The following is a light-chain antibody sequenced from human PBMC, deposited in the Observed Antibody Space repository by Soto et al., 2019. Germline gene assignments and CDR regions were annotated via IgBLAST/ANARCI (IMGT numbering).Light chain of an antibody. CDR2: EVS. CDR1: SSDVGAYDY. Sequence: QSVRTQPASVSGSPGQSITISCTGTSSDVGAYDYVSWYQQHPGKAPKFMLYEVSNRPSGLSNRFSGSKSGNTASLTISGLQAEDEADYYCSSYTTSNTWVFGGGTKLTVL. CDR3: SSYTTSNTWV. J-gene: IGLJ3*02. V-gene: IGLV2-14*01.